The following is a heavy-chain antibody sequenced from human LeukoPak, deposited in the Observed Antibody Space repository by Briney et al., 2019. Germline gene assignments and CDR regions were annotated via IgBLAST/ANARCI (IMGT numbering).Heavy chain of an antibody. D-gene: IGHD1-1*01. J-gene: IGHJ5*02. CDR2: IKQDGSEK. V-gene: IGHV3-7*01. CDR3: ARQTNWRFDP. CDR1: GFTFSSYW. Sequence: GGSLRLSCAASGFTFSSYWMSWVRQAPGKGLEWVANIKQDGSEKYYVDSVKGRYAISRDNAKNSVYLQMNGLRADDTALYFCARQTNWRFDPWGQGTLVTVSS.